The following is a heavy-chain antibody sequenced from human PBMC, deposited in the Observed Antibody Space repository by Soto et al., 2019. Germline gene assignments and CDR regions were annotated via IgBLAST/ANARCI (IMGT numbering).Heavy chain of an antibody. D-gene: IGHD3-10*01. CDR3: AGVAPYGTGRGGFDC. J-gene: IGHJ4*02. V-gene: IGHV4-59*12. CDR1: GGSISSYY. CDR2: IYYSGST. Sequence: SETLSLTCTVSGGSISSYYWSWIRQPPGKGLEWIGYIYYSGSTNYNPSLKSRVTISVDTSKNQFSLKLSSVTAADTAVYYCAGVAPYGTGRGGFDCWGQGTLVTVSS.